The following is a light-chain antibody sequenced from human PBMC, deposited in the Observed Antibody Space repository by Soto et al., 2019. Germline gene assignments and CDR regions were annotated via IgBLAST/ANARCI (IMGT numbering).Light chain of an antibody. CDR2: SAS. V-gene: IGKV1-27*01. J-gene: IGKJ4*02. Sequence: DIQMTQSPSSLSASVGDSVTITCRASQGINNYLAWYQQKPGKVPVLLIYSASTLKSGVPSRFSGRGAGTDFTLTISSLQSEDFAVYYCQQYKNWPRTFGRGTKVDIK. CDR1: QGINNY. CDR3: QQYKNWPRT.